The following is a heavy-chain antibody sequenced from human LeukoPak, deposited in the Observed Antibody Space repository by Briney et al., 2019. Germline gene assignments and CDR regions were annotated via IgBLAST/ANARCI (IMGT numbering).Heavy chain of an antibody. J-gene: IGHJ6*02. Sequence: GGSLRLSCAASGFTLSGSAMHWVRQASGKGLEWVGRIRSKANSYATAYAASVKGRFTISRDDSKNTAYLQMNSLKTEDTAVYYCTSRHERPYYYYGMDVWGQGTTVTVSS. V-gene: IGHV3-73*01. CDR3: TSRHERPYYYYGMDV. CDR1: GFTLSGSA. CDR2: IRSKANSYAT.